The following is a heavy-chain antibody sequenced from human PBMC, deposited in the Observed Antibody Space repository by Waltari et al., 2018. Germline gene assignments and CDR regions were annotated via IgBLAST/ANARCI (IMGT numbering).Heavy chain of an antibody. V-gene: IGHV3-9*01. Sequence: EVQLVEFGGDLVQPGRSLSLSCAASGFNFDDYAMHWVRQGPGQGLGVVPGISWNGGSLGYADSVKGRFTISRDNAKNSLFLQMNSLRVEDTASYYCAKVRVDRYYDSDGYGYGMDVWGQGTTVTVSS. D-gene: IGHD3-22*01. J-gene: IGHJ6*02. CDR3: AKVRVDRYYDSDGYGYGMDV. CDR1: GFNFDDYA. CDR2: ISWNGGSL.